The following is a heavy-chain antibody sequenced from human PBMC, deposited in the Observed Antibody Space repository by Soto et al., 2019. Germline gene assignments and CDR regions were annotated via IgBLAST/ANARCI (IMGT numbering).Heavy chain of an antibody. V-gene: IGHV3-48*01. Sequence: GGSLRLSCAASGFTFSSYSMNWVRQAPGKGLEWVSYISSSSSTIYYADSVKGRFTISRDNAKNSLYLQMNSLRAEDTAVYYCARRGRGSVSGYYYYGMDVWGQGTTVTVSS. CDR1: GFTFSSYS. D-gene: IGHD2-15*01. J-gene: IGHJ6*02. CDR3: ARRGRGSVSGYYYYGMDV. CDR2: ISSSSSTI.